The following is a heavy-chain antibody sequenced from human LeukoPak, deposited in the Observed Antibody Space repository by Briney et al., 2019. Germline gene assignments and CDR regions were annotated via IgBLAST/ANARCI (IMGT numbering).Heavy chain of an antibody. V-gene: IGHV4-38-2*02. CDR1: GYSISSGYF. CDR3: ATDRSVTMVVDY. D-gene: IGHD3-10*01. J-gene: IGHJ4*02. Sequence: SETLSLTRTVSGYSISSGYFWVWIRQPPGKGLEWIGSIYHGGSPYYNPSLKSRVTISVDTSKNQFSLKLTSVTAADTAVYYCATDRSVTMVVDYWGQGTLVTVSS. CDR2: IYHGGSP.